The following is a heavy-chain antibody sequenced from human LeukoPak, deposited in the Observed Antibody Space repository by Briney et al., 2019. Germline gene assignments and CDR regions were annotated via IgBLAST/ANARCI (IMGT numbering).Heavy chain of an antibody. CDR3: ARQGYSSSSGGQVFYGMDV. J-gene: IGHJ6*02. CDR1: GGSISSSNW. D-gene: IGHD6-6*01. Sequence: PSETLSLTCAVSGGSISSSNWWSWVRQPPGKGLEWIGEINHSGSTNYNPSLKSRVTTSVDTSKNQFSLKLTSVTAADTAVYYCARQGYSSSSGGQVFYGMDVWGQGTTVTASS. V-gene: IGHV4-4*02. CDR2: INHSGST.